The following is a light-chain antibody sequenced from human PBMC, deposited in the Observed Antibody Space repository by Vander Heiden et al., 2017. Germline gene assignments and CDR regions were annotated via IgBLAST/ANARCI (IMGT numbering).Light chain of an antibody. CDR2: WGS. J-gene: IGKJ1*01. V-gene: IGKV2-28*01. Sequence: DIVLTQSPLSLPVTPGGPASISCTSSQRVLQSNGNNYLEWYQQKPGQSPPLLIYWGSNRASGVPDSFSGSGSGTDFTLKISRVEAEDCGVYYCRQGLKIPRTFGQGTRVEI. CDR3: RQGLKIPRT. CDR1: QRVLQSNGNNY.